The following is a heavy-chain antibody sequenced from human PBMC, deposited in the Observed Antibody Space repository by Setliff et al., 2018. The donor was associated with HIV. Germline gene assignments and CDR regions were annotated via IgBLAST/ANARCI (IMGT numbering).Heavy chain of an antibody. CDR3: ARESNSASSSSGWYLPDY. V-gene: IGHV1-18*01. Sequence: ASVKVSCKASGYTFTNYAISWIRQAPGQGLEWLGWISGYKGNTNYAQKLQGRVTMTTETSTSTAYMELRSLRSDDTAVYYCARESNSASSSSGWYLPDYWGQGTLVTVSS. CDR2: ISGYKGNT. D-gene: IGHD6-19*01. J-gene: IGHJ4*02. CDR1: GYTFTNYA.